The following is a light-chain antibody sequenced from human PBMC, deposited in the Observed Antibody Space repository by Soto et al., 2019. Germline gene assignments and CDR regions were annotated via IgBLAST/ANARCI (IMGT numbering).Light chain of an antibody. Sequence: IGFTQSPGTLSLSPGERAPLSCRASQSVSSSYLAWYQQKPGQAPRLLIYGASSRATGIPDRFSGSGSGTDFTLTISRLEPEDFAVYYCQQYGSSPLTFGGGTKVDIK. V-gene: IGKV3-20*01. J-gene: IGKJ4*01. CDR1: QSVSSSY. CDR3: QQYGSSPLT. CDR2: GAS.